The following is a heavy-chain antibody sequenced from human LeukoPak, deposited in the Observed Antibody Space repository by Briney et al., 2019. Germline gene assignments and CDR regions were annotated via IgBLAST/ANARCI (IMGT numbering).Heavy chain of an antibody. CDR1: DGSISSFTTHY. J-gene: IGHJ3*01. V-gene: IGHV4-39*01. D-gene: IGHD5-24*01. Sequence: PSETLSLTCSVSDGSISSFTTHYWGWIRQPPGKGLEWIGSMYYSGTTYCNPSLESRLTISVDTSKNQFSLNLSSVTAADTAVYYCVRQGGQSIHDAFDVWGQGTMVTVSS. CDR3: VRQGGQSIHDAFDV. CDR2: MYYSGTT.